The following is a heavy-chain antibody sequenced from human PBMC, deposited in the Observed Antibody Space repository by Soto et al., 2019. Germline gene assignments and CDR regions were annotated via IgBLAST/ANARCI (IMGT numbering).Heavy chain of an antibody. Sequence: VASVKVSCKASGGTFSSYAISWVRQAPGQGLEWMGGIIPIFGTANYAQKFQGRVTITADESTSTAYMELSSLRSEDTAVYYCARDVFEDTAMVTIPLWPLGYWGQGTLVTVSS. CDR1: GGTFSSYA. V-gene: IGHV1-69*13. J-gene: IGHJ4*02. CDR3: ARDVFEDTAMVTIPLWPLGY. CDR2: IIPIFGTA. D-gene: IGHD5-18*01.